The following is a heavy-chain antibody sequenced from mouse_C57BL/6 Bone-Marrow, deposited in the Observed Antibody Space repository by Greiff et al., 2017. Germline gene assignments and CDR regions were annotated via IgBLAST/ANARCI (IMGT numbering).Heavy chain of an antibody. CDR3: ARQALLRSDY. Sequence: EVKVVESGGDLVKPGGSLKLSCAASGFTFSSYGMSWVRQTPDKRLEWVATISSSGSYTYYPDSVKGRFTITRDNAKSTLYLQMRSLKSEDTAMYYCARQALLRSDYWGQGTTLTVSS. J-gene: IGHJ2*01. CDR2: ISSSGSYT. CDR1: GFTFSSYG. D-gene: IGHD1-1*01. V-gene: IGHV5-6*01.